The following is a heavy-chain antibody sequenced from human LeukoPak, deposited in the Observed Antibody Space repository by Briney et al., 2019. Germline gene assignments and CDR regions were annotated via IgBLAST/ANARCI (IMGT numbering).Heavy chain of an antibody. CDR1: GFTFSSYG. CDR3: ASTPGSVDY. J-gene: IGHJ4*02. Sequence: GGSLRLSCAASGFTFSSYGMHWVRQAPGKGLEWVAVISYDGSNKYYADSVKGRFTISRDNSKNTLYLQMNSLRAEDTAVYYCASTPGSVDYWGQGTLVTVSS. CDR2: ISYDGSNK. V-gene: IGHV3-30*03.